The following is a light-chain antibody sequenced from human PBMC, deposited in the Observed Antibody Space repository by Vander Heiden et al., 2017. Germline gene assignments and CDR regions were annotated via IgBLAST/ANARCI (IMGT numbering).Light chain of an antibody. CDR3: QSSDNTDTYLI. CDR1: TLPKQY. J-gene: IGLJ2*01. Sequence: SELTQPPPVSVSPGQTVNITCSGDTLPKQYAFWYQQKAGQAPVVIIFKDFGRPSGIPERFSASTSGTTVTLTINCVKPEDEADYYCQSSDNTDTYLIFGGGTKLTVL. CDR2: KDF. V-gene: IGLV3-25*03.